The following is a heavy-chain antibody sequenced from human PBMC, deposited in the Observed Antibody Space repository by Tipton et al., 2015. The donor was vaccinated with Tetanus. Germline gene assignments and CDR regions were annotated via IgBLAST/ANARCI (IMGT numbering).Heavy chain of an antibody. V-gene: IGHV5-51*01. CDR3: ARAHWTDGVCNFAF. CDR1: GYIFTNYW. D-gene: IGHD3/OR15-3a*01. J-gene: IGHJ4*02. Sequence: QLVQSGGEVKKPGESLKISCKGSGYIFTNYWIGWVRQKPGKGLEWMGIIYPGDSDTRYSPSFQGQVTISVDKSINTAYLQWSSLKASDPSVFYCARAHWTDGVCNFAFWGQGALVPVAS. CDR2: IYPGDSDT.